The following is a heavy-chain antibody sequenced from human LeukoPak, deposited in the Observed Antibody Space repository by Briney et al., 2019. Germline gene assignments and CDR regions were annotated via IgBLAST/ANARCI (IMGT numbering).Heavy chain of an antibody. CDR1: GGSISSYY. D-gene: IGHD6-13*01. CDR3: ARDKPRVVSSSWYGWFDP. CDR2: IYYSGST. Sequence: SETLSLTCTVSGGSISSYYWSWLRQPPGKGLEWIGYIYYSGSTNYNPSLKSRVTISVDTSKNQFSLKLSSVTAADTAVYYCARDKPRVVSSSWYGWFDPWGQGTLVTVSS. J-gene: IGHJ5*02. V-gene: IGHV4-59*01.